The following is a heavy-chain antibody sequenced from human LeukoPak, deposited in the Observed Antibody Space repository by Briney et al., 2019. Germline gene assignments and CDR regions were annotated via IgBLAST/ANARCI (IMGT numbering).Heavy chain of an antibody. V-gene: IGHV3-23*01. D-gene: IGHD5-12*01. CDR2: ISCSGGST. J-gene: IGHJ4*02. Sequence: GGSLRLSCAASGFTFSSYAMSWVRQAPGKGLEWVSAISCSGGSTYYADSVKGRFTISRDNSKNTLYLQMNSLRAEDTAAYYCAKARNNRGYDPALDYWGQGTLVTVSS. CDR3: AKARNNRGYDPALDY. CDR1: GFTFSSYA.